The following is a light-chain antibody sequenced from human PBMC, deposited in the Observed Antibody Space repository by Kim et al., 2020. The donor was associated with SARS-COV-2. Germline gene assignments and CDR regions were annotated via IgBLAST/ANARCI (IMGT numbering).Light chain of an antibody. J-gene: IGLJ2*01. CDR3: QTWGTGIVV. CDR1: SGHSTYA. Sequence: QPVLTQSPSASASLGASVKLTCTLSSGHSTYAIAWHQQQPEKGPRFLMKVNSAGSHIKGDGIPDRFSGSSSGAERYLTISSLQSEDEADYYCQTWGTGIVVFGGGTQLTVL. CDR2: VNSAGSH. V-gene: IGLV4-69*01.